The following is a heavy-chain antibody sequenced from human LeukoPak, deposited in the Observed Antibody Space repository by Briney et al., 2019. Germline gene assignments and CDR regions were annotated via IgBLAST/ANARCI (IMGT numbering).Heavy chain of an antibody. CDR1: GFTVSAYS. CDR3: ARVVGASHHTVDY. D-gene: IGHD1-26*01. Sequence: GGSLRLSCAASGFTVSAYSMGWVRQAPGKGLEWLSLIYSGDRTYHSDSVKGRFTVSRDDSENTLSLQMNSLRVEDTALYFCARVVGASHHTVDYWGQGTLVTVSS. V-gene: IGHV3-53*01. CDR2: IYSGDRT. J-gene: IGHJ4*02.